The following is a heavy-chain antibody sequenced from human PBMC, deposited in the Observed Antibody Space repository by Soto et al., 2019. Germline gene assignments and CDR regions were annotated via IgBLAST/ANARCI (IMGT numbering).Heavy chain of an antibody. D-gene: IGHD4-17*01. V-gene: IGHV1-69*06. CDR2: IIPIFGTA. J-gene: IGHJ3*02. Sequence: ASVKVSCKASGVTFSTYAINWLRQDHGQGLEWMGGIIPIFGTANYAHKFQGRVTINAKKSTSTSYMELNSLRSXDTAVYYGARDGVSEYSISSDYGYWAFDIWSQGTTVTVSS. CDR1: GVTFSTYA. CDR3: ARDGVSEYSISSDYGYWAFDI.